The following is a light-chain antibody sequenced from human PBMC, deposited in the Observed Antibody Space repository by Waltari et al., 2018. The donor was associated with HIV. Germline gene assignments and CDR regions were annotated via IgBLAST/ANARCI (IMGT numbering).Light chain of an antibody. CDR2: DDL. Sequence: QSALTQPASVSESLGQSITISCTGGGSDVGNFNFVPWYQQRPGKAPILMIYDDLKRPSGVSTRFSAYKSGNTASLTISGLQVEDEADYYCCSYGGDNTFVFGGGTTVTVL. V-gene: IGLV2-23*02. CDR3: CSYGGDNTFV. CDR1: GSDVGNFNF. J-gene: IGLJ3*02.